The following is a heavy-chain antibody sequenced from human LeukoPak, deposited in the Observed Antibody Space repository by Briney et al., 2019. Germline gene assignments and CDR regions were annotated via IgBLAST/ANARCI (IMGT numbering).Heavy chain of an antibody. CDR2: ISYDGSNK. V-gene: IGHV3-33*05. CDR3: ARVPLMVYDNWFDP. J-gene: IGHJ5*02. Sequence: GGSLRLSCAASGFTFSSYVMHWVRQAPGKGLEWVALISYDGSNKYYADSVKGRFTISRDNAKNSLYLQLNSLRAEDTALYYCARVPLMVYDNWFDPWGQGTLVTVSS. D-gene: IGHD2-8*01. CDR1: GFTFSSYV.